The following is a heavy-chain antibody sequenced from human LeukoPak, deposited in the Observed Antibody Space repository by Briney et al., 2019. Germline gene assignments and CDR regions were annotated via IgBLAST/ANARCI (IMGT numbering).Heavy chain of an antibody. Sequence: GGSLRLSCAASGFTFSSYAMSWVRQAPGKGLEWVSAISGSGGSTYYADSVKGRFTISRDNSKNTLYLQMNSLRAEDTAVYYCARDIVVVVAATPGYFDYWGQGTLVTVSS. CDR3: ARDIVVVVAATPGYFDY. V-gene: IGHV3-23*01. CDR1: GFTFSSYA. D-gene: IGHD2-15*01. J-gene: IGHJ4*02. CDR2: ISGSGGST.